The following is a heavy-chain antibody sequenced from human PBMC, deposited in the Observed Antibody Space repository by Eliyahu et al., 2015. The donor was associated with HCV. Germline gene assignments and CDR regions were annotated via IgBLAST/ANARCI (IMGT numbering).Heavy chain of an antibody. Sequence: EVQLVESGGGWVQXGGSVRLSCXASGFSFXSYSMXWVRQAPGKGLEWVSYIRSGSSTIWYADSVKGRFTISSDNAKNSLYLQMNSLRDDDTAMYYCVRDEYYGFDSWGQGTLVTVSS. CDR1: GFSFXSYS. CDR2: IRSGSSTI. D-gene: IGHD2/OR15-2a*01. CDR3: VRDEYYGFDS. J-gene: IGHJ4*02. V-gene: IGHV3-48*02.